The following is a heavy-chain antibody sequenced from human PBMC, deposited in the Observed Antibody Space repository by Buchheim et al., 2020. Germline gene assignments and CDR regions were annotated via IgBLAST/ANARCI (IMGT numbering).Heavy chain of an antibody. V-gene: IGHV3-23*01. J-gene: IGHJ4*02. D-gene: IGHD3-22*01. CDR2: ISGSAIST. CDR3: ASLYDTSGYYYAADY. Sequence: EVQLLESGGGLVQPGGSLRLSCVASGFTFSTYAMSWVHQAPGKGLEWVSSISGSAISTYYADSVKGRFTISRDDSKNTLYLQMNSLRAEDTAVYYCASLYDTSGYYYAADYWGQGTL. CDR1: GFTFSTYA.